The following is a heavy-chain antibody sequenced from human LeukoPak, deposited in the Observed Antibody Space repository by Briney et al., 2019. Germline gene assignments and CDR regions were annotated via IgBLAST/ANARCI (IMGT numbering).Heavy chain of an antibody. D-gene: IGHD2-15*01. J-gene: IGHJ4*02. CDR2: ISGSGGST. CDR1: GFTFSSYG. V-gene: IGHV3-23*01. Sequence: GGSLRLSCAASGFTFSSYGMSWVRQAPGKGLEWVSAISGSGGSTYYADSVKGRFTISRDNSKNTLYLQMNSLRAEDTAVYYCAREGYCSGGSCYTPTSVYWGQGTLVTVSS. CDR3: AREGYCSGGSCYTPTSVY.